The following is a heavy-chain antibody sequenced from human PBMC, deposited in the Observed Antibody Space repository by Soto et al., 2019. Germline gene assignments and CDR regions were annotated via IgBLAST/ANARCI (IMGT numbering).Heavy chain of an antibody. CDR2: IIPILGIA. J-gene: IGHJ4*02. Sequence: ASVKVSCKASGGTFSSYTVSWVRQAPGQGLEWMGRIIPILGIANYAQKFQGRVTITADKSTSTAYMELSSLRSEDTAVYYCARDRRYCSGGSCYAFGYWGQGTLVTVSS. CDR1: GGTFSSYT. D-gene: IGHD2-15*01. V-gene: IGHV1-69*04. CDR3: ARDRRYCSGGSCYAFGY.